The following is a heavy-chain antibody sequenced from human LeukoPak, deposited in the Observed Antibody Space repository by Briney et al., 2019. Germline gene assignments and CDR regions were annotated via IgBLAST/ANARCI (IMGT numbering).Heavy chain of an antibody. V-gene: IGHV3-21*01. D-gene: IGHD6-13*01. Sequence: GGALRLSCAASGFIFSGYSMNWVRQAPGKGLEWVSSIASSTFDTYYADSVKGRFTISRDNAKNSLYLQMNSLRAEDTAVYYCARESALYSSSSCYFDYWGQGTLVTVSS. J-gene: IGHJ4*02. CDR3: ARESALYSSSSCYFDY. CDR2: IASSTFDT. CDR1: GFIFSGYS.